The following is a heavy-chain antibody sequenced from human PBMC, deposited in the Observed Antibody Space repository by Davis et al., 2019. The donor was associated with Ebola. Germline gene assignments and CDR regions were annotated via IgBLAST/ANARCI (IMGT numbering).Heavy chain of an antibody. CDR3: ARGSDGGFYYYGMDV. CDR1: GFTFSDYY. D-gene: IGHD2-15*01. Sequence: GESLKISCAASGFTFSDYYMSWIRQAPGKGLEWVSYISSSSYTNYADSVKGRFTISRDNAKNSLYLQMNSLRAEDTAVYYCARGSDGGFYYYGMDVWGQGTTVTVSS. J-gene: IGHJ6*02. V-gene: IGHV3-11*06. CDR2: ISSSSYT.